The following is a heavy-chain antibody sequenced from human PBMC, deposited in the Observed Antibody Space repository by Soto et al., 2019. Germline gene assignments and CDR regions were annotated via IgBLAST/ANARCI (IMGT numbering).Heavy chain of an antibody. CDR1: GGTFSSYA. CDR3: VRDSGNDPYYYYYGMDV. Sequence: QVQLVQSGAEVKKPGSSVKVSCKASGGTFSSYAISWVRQAPGQGLEWMGGIIPIFGTANYAQKFQGRVTITADESTSTAYRELSSVRSEDTAVYYCVRDSGNDPYYYYYGMDVWGKGTTVTVSS. D-gene: IGHD5-12*01. V-gene: IGHV1-69*12. J-gene: IGHJ6*04. CDR2: IIPIFGTA.